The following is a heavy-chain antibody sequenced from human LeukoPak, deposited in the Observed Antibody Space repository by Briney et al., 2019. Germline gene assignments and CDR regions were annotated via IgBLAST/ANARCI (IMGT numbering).Heavy chain of an antibody. CDR1: GFTFSSYG. Sequence: GGSLRLSCAASGFTFSSYGMHWVRQAPGKGLEWVAFIRYDGSNKYYADSVKGRFTISRDNSKNTLYLQMNSLRAEDTAVYYCAKDRDSSNPWFDYWGQGTLVTVSS. D-gene: IGHD6-13*01. CDR3: AKDRDSSNPWFDY. V-gene: IGHV3-30*02. J-gene: IGHJ4*02. CDR2: IRYDGSNK.